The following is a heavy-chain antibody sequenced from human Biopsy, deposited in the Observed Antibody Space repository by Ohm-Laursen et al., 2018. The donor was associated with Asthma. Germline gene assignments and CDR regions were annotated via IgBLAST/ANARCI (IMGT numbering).Heavy chain of an antibody. J-gene: IGHJ3*02. CDR2: INAGNGNT. CDR1: GYTFINYA. V-gene: IGHV1-3*01. D-gene: IGHD3-9*01. Sequence: ASVKVSCKASGYTFINYAIHWVRQAPGQRLEWMGWINAGNGNTKYSQKFQGRVTISRDTSASTAYMDLSSLRSEDTAVYYCARTYYGFLTGQVNDALAMWGQGTVVTVSS. CDR3: ARTYYGFLTGQVNDALAM.